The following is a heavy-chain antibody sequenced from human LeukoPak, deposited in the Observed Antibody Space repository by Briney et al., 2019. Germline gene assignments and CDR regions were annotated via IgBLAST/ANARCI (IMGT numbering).Heavy chain of an antibody. CDR2: INPNSGDT. D-gene: IGHD4-17*01. Sequence: ASVKVSCKASGYTFTGYHMHWVRQAPGQGLEWMGRINPNSGDTNYAQKFQGRVTMTRDTSTTTAYMELRSLRSDDTALYYCARDVRAGDYNRDAFDIWGQGTMVTVSS. V-gene: IGHV1-2*06. J-gene: IGHJ3*02. CDR1: GYTFTGYH. CDR3: ARDVRAGDYNRDAFDI.